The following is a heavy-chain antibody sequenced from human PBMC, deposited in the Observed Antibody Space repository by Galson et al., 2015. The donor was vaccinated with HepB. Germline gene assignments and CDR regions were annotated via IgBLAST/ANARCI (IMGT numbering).Heavy chain of an antibody. CDR1: GYTFTSYY. CDR3: ARDPAAAGTGWWFDP. Sequence: SVKVSCKASGYTFTSYYMHWVRQAPGQGLEWMGIINPSGGSTGYAQKFQGRVTMTRDTSTSTVYMELSSLRSEDTAVYYCARDPAAAGTGWWFDPWGQGTLVTVSS. V-gene: IGHV1-46*03. J-gene: IGHJ5*02. D-gene: IGHD6-13*01. CDR2: INPSGGST.